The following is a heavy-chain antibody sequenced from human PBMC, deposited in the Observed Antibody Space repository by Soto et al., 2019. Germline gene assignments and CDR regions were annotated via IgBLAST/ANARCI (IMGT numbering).Heavy chain of an antibody. V-gene: IGHV1-18*01. CDR2: ISAYNGNT. CDR3: ARDGQTRGSGSYRPHYYYYYGMDV. CDR1: GYTFTSYG. D-gene: IGHD3-10*01. Sequence: GASVKVSCKASGYTFTSYGISWVRQAPGQGLEWMGWISAYNGNTNYAQKLQGRVTMTTDTSTSTAYMELRSLRSDDTAVYYCARDGQTRGSGSYRPHYYYYYGMDVWGQGTTVTVSS. J-gene: IGHJ6*02.